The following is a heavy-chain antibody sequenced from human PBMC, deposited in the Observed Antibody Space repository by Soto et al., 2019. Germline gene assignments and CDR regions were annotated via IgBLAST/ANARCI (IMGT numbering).Heavy chain of an antibody. CDR1: NGPDSSHN. D-gene: IGHD4-17*01. Sequence: SETLSLTCTVSNGPDSSHNWGWIRQPPGRGLEWIGYVYYTGDTSYNPSLRGRVTISADTSTNHISLTLSSVTAADTAVYYCVRQGIDYLHGLVDVWGQGTTVTVSS. J-gene: IGHJ6*02. CDR3: VRQGIDYLHGLVDV. CDR2: VYYTGDT. V-gene: IGHV4-59*08.